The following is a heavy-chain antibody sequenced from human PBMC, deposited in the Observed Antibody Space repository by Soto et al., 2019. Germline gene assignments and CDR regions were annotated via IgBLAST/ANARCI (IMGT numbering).Heavy chain of an antibody. CDR3: TTGLLHPTDAFDI. V-gene: IGHV3-15*01. D-gene: IGHD2-15*01. J-gene: IGHJ3*02. Sequence: SLRLSCAASGFTFSNAWMSWVRQAPGKGLEWVGRIKSKTDGGTTDYAAPVKGRFTISRDDSKNTVYLQMNSLKTDDTAVYYCTTGLLHPTDAFDIWGQGTMVTVSS. CDR2: IKSKTDGGTT. CDR1: GFTFSNAW.